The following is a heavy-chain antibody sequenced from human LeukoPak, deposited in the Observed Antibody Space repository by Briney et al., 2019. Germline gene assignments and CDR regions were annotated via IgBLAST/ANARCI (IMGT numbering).Heavy chain of an antibody. D-gene: IGHD3-16*01. CDR1: GGSFSSYY. CDR3: AREWGLNGNDY. CDR2: IYYSGST. V-gene: IGHV4-59*01. J-gene: IGHJ4*02. Sequence: SETLSLTCTVSGGSFSSYYWSWIRQSPGKGLEWIGYIYYSGSTNYNPSLKSRVTILVDTSKNQFSLNLSSVTAADTAVYYCAREWGLNGNDYWGQGTLVTVSS.